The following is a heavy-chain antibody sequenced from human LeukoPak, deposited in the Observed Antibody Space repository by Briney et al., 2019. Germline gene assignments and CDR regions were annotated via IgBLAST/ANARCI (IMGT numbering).Heavy chain of an antibody. V-gene: IGHV4-59*01. CDR1: GGSLSSYY. D-gene: IGHD2-8*01. CDR2: VYYSGST. Sequence: TSETLSLTCTVSGGSLSSYYWSWIRKPPGKGLEWLGYVYYSGSTNYNPSLKSRVTISVDTSKNQFSLKLSSVTAADTAVYYCARGGYCTNGVCYTPVGWGYYFDYWGQGTLVTVSS. J-gene: IGHJ4*02. CDR3: ARGGYCTNGVCYTPVGWGYYFDY.